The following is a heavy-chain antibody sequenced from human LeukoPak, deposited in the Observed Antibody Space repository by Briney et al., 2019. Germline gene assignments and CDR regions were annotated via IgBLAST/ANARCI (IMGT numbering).Heavy chain of an antibody. Sequence: ASVKVSCKASGYTFTSYVMNWVRQAPGQGLEWMGWINTNTGNPTYAQGFTGRFVFSLDTSVSTAYLQISSLKAEDTAVYYCAVGPVADAFDIWGQGTMVTVSS. CDR2: INTNTGNP. D-gene: IGHD2-21*01. V-gene: IGHV7-4-1*02. J-gene: IGHJ3*02. CDR1: GYTFTSYV. CDR3: AVGPVADAFDI.